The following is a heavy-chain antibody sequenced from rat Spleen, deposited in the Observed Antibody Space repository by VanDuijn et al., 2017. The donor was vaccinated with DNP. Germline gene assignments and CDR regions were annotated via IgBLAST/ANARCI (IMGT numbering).Heavy chain of an antibody. CDR2: VWSNGDT. Sequence: QVQLTESGPGLVQPSQTLSLTCTVSGFSLTMYHIHWVRQPPGKGLEWMGIVWSNGDTSYNSDLNSRLGISRDTFKSQVFLKMDGLQTEDTATYYCVRGDYSNWGQGVMVTVSS. V-gene: IGHV2-32*01. CDR1: GFSLTMYH. CDR3: VRGDYSN. D-gene: IGHD1-7*01. J-gene: IGHJ2*01.